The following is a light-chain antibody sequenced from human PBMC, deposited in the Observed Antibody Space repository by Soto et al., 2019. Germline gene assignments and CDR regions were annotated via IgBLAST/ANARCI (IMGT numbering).Light chain of an antibody. V-gene: IGKV3D-11*02. CDR1: QSVSNY. Sequence: EVVLTQSPATLSLSPGDRATLSCRASQSVSNYLAWYQQKLGQAPRLLIYDASNRATGIPARFSGSGPGTDFTLSISSQEPEDCAEYDCQQRSDWHTLGQGTELEV. J-gene: IGKJ2*01. CDR3: QQRSDWHT. CDR2: DAS.